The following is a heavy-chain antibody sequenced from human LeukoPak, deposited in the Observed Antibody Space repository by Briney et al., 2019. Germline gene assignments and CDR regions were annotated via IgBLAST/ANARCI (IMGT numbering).Heavy chain of an antibody. D-gene: IGHD2-2*01. V-gene: IGHV5-51*01. CDR2: IYPGDSDT. Sequence: RTGESLKISCKGSGYSFTSYWIAWVRQKPGKGLEWMGIIYPGDSDTRYSPSFQGQVTFSADKSINTAYLQWSGLRASDTAMYYCAGHGYCGDIGCYEVDYWGQGTLVTVSS. J-gene: IGHJ4*02. CDR3: AGHGYCGDIGCYEVDY. CDR1: GYSFTSYW.